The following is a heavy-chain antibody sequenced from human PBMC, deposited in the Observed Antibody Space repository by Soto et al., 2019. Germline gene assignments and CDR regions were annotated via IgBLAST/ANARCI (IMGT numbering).Heavy chain of an antibody. D-gene: IGHD4-4*01. CDR1: GFTFSSYS. V-gene: IGHV3-21*01. J-gene: IGHJ6*03. Sequence: EVQLVESGGGLVKPGGSLRLSCAASGFTFSSYSMNWVRQAPGKGLEWVSSISSSSSYIYYADSVKGRFTISRDNAKNSLYLQMNSLRAEDTAVYYCARDPYSNYPYYYYYMDVWGKGTTVTVSS. CDR2: ISSSSSYI. CDR3: ARDPYSNYPYYYYYMDV.